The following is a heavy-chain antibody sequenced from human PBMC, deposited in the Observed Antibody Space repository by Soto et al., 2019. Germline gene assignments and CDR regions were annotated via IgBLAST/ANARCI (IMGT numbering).Heavy chain of an antibody. J-gene: IGHJ5*02. D-gene: IGHD2-2*01. Sequence: SETLSLTCAVYGGSFSGYYWSWIRQPPGKGLEWIGEINHSGSTNYNPSLKSRVTISVDTSKNQFSLKLSSVTAADTAVYYCARVIVRCGSTSCLEWFDPWGQGTLVTVSS. CDR1: GGSFSGYY. CDR3: ARVIVRCGSTSCLEWFDP. CDR2: INHSGST. V-gene: IGHV4-34*01.